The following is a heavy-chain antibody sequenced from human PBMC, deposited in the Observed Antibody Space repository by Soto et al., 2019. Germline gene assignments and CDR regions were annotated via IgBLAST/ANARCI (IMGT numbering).Heavy chain of an antibody. CDR1: GGSISSGGYS. V-gene: IGHV4-30-2*01. D-gene: IGHD6-13*01. CDR2: IYHSGGT. Sequence: PSETLSLTCAVSGGSISSGGYSWSWIRQPPGKGLEWIGYIYHSGGTYYNPSLKSRVTISVDRSKNQFSLKLSSVTAADTAVYYCARGSDDSSRPPGAFDIWGQGTMVTVSS. CDR3: ARGSDDSSRPPGAFDI. J-gene: IGHJ3*02.